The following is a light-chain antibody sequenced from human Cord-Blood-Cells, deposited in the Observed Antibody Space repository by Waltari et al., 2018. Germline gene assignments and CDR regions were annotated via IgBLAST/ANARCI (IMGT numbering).Light chain of an antibody. V-gene: IGLV1-44*01. CDR1: SSHIGSHP. CDR3: AAWDDSLNGPV. Sequence: QSVLTQPPSASGTPGQRVTISRSASSSHIGSHPANWYPQLPGTAPKPLIYSNNQRPSGVPDRFSGSKSGTSASLAISGLQSEDEADYYCAAWDDSLNGPVFGGGTKLTVL. J-gene: IGLJ2*01. CDR2: SNN.